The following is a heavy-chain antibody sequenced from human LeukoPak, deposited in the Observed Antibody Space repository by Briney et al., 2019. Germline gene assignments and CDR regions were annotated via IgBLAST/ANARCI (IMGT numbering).Heavy chain of an antibody. D-gene: IGHD2-8*02. CDR3: ARAPAWSSYYHYYGLDV. CDR2: ISAYNGNT. Sequence: GASVKVSCKASGYTFFSYNINWVRQAPGQGLEWMGWISAYNGNTDHAQKFQGRVTMTTDTSTDTAYMELRSLRSEDTAVYYCARAPAWSSYYHYYGLDVWGQGTTVTVSS. J-gene: IGHJ6*02. V-gene: IGHV1-18*01. CDR1: GYTFFSYN.